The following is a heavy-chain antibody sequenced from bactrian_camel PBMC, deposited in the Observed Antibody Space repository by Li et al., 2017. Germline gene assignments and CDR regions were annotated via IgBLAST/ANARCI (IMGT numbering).Heavy chain of an antibody. Sequence: HVQLVESGGGSVQAGGSLRLSRTASGYAYAAYDFAWSHQAPGKEREGIAAIESTGSTSYADSVKGRFTISPDNGKDLVYLQMNSLKPEDTAMYYCAADPGVCPSSYRWEFWHYRGQGTQVTVS. CDR1: GYAYAAYD. CDR3: AADPGVCPSSYRWEFWHY. J-gene: IGHJ4*01. CDR2: IESTGST. D-gene: IGHD5*01. V-gene: IGHV3S53*01.